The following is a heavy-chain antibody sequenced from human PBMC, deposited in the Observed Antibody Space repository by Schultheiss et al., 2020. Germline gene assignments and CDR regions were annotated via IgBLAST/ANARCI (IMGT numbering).Heavy chain of an antibody. CDR1: GFTVSSNY. J-gene: IGHJ5*02. D-gene: IGHD7-27*01. Sequence: WGSLRLSCAASGFTVSSNYMSWVRQAPGKGLEWVANIKQDGSEKNYVDSVKGRFTISRDNAKNSLYLQMNSLRAEDTAVYYCAWGFTARSWGQGTLVTV. V-gene: IGHV3-7*01. CDR3: AWGFTARS. CDR2: IKQDGSEK.